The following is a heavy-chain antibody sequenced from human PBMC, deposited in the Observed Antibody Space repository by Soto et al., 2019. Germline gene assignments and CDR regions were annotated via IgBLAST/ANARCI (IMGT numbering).Heavy chain of an antibody. V-gene: IGHV1-8*01. CDR1: GYTFTEYD. D-gene: IGHD6-19*01. J-gene: IGHJ6*02. Sequence: ASVKVSCKTSGYTFTEYDINWVRQAPGQGLEWMGWMNPNSGNTGYAQKFQGRVTMTRNTSISTAYMELSSLRSEDTAVYYCARTEWLVLRWYYYYGMAVWGQGTTVTVSS. CDR3: ARTEWLVLRWYYYYGMAV. CDR2: MNPNSGNT.